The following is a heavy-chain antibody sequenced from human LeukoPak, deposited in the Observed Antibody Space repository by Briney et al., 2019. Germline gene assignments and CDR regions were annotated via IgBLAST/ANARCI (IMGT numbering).Heavy chain of an antibody. CDR1: GGTFSSYA. D-gene: IGHD5-18*01. Sequence: ASVKVSCKASGGTFSSYAISWVRQAPGQGLEWMGGIIPIFGTANYAQKFQGRVTITADKSTSTAYMELSSLRSEDTAVYYCATKMEEDTAMVTGYYYYYMDVWGKGTTVTVSS. CDR2: IIPIFGTA. CDR3: ATKMEEDTAMVTGYYYYYMDV. V-gene: IGHV1-69*06. J-gene: IGHJ6*03.